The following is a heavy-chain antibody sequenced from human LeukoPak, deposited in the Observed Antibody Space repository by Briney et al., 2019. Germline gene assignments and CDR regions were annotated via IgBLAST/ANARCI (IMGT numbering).Heavy chain of an antibody. CDR1: GYTFTGYP. D-gene: IGHD3-3*01. Sequence: GASVKVSCKAPGYTFTGYPMHWVRQAPGQGLEWMGWINPNSGGTNYAQKFQGRVTMTRDTSISTVYMELSSLRSDDTAVYYCARDNDVGGGAFYGMDVWGQGTTVTVSS. J-gene: IGHJ6*02. CDR2: INPNSGGT. CDR3: ARDNDVGGGAFYGMDV. V-gene: IGHV1-2*02.